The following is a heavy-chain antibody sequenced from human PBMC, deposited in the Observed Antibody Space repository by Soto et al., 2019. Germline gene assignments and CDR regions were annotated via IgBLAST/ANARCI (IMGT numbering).Heavy chain of an antibody. J-gene: IGHJ4*02. CDR1: GYTFTSHG. D-gene: IGHD4-17*01. Sequence: ASVKVSCRASGYTFTSHGIGWVRQAPGQGLEWMGWINTYNGDTEYAQQLHGRVTMTTDTSTSTAYMELRSLRSDDTAVYYCVKAQPYFGGYWGQGTLVTVSS. V-gene: IGHV1-18*04. CDR2: INTYNGDT. CDR3: VKAQPYFGGY.